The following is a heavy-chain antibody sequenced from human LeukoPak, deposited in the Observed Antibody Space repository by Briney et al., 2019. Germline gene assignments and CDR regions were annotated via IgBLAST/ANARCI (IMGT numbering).Heavy chain of an antibody. Sequence: SETLSLTCAVYGGSFSGYYWSWIRQPPGKGLEWIGEINHSGSTNYNPSLKSRVTISVDTSKNQFSLKLSSVTAADTAVYYCARMGRDCSSTSCYGARNYYYYYGMDVWGQGTTVTVSS. CDR2: INHSGST. J-gene: IGHJ6*02. V-gene: IGHV4-34*01. CDR1: GGSFSGYY. D-gene: IGHD2-2*01. CDR3: ARMGRDCSSTSCYGARNYYYYYGMDV.